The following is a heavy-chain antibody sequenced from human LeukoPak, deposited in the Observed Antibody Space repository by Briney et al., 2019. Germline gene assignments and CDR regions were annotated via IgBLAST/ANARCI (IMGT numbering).Heavy chain of an antibody. CDR3: ARTSYDFWSGYSYYFDY. J-gene: IGHJ4*02. CDR1: GGSISSGGYS. V-gene: IGHV4-30-2*01. CDR2: IYHSGST. D-gene: IGHD3-3*01. Sequence: TLSPTCAVSGGSISSGGYSWSWIRQPPGKGLEWIGYIYHSGSTYYNPSLKSRVTISVDRSKNQFSLKLSSVTAADTAVYYCARTSYDFWSGYSYYFDYWGQGTLVTVSS.